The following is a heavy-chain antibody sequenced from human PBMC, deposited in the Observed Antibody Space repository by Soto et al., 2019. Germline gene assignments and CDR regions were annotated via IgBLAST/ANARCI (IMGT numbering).Heavy chain of an antibody. CDR3: ARHPNYDFWSGYYKGGYYYYGMDV. CDR1: GGSISISIYY. CDR2: IYYSGST. D-gene: IGHD3-3*01. J-gene: IGHJ6*02. V-gene: IGHV4-39*01. Sequence: QLQLQESGPGLVKPSETLSLTCTVSGGSISISIYYGGGIRQPPGKGLEGIGSIYYSGSTYYNPSLKSRVTISVDTSKNQFSLKLSSVTAADTAVYYCARHPNYDFWSGYYKGGYYYYGMDVWGQGTTVTVSS.